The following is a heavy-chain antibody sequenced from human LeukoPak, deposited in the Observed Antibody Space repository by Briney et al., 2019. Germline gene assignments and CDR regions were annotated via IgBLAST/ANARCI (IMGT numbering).Heavy chain of an antibody. CDR3: VRGSTLRHYQY. J-gene: IGHJ4*02. V-gene: IGHV4-39*01. Sequence: SETLSLTCTVSGGSISSTTYYWGWICRPPGKGLEWIGSIYSSGSTYYNPSLKSRVTVSVDTSKNQFSLILSSVTAADTAVYYCVRGSTLRHYQYWGQGTLVTVSS. CDR1: GGSISSTTYY. CDR2: IYSSGST. D-gene: IGHD3-16*01.